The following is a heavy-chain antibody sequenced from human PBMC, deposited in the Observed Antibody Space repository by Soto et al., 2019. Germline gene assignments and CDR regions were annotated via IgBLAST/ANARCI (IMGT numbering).Heavy chain of an antibody. Sequence: SVKVSCKASGGTFSSYAISWVRQAPGQGLEWMGGIIPIFGTANYAQKFQGRVTITADESTSTAYMELSSLRSEDTAVYYCASLYDSSGYCLGYFQHWGQGTLVTVPS. J-gene: IGHJ1*01. CDR1: GGTFSSYA. CDR2: IIPIFGTA. D-gene: IGHD3-22*01. V-gene: IGHV1-69*13. CDR3: ASLYDSSGYCLGYFQH.